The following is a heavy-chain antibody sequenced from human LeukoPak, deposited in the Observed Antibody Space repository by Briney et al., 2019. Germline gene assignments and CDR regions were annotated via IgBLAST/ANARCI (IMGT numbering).Heavy chain of an antibody. D-gene: IGHD3/OR15-3a*01. CDR3: ARDGLNWFDP. J-gene: IGHJ5*02. Sequence: SETLSLACTVSGGSISSYYWSWIRQPPGKGLEWIGYIYYSGSTNYNPSLKSRVTISVDTSKNQFSLKLSSVTAADTAVYYCARDGLNWFDPWGQGTLVTVSS. V-gene: IGHV4-59*01. CDR2: IYYSGST. CDR1: GGSISSYY.